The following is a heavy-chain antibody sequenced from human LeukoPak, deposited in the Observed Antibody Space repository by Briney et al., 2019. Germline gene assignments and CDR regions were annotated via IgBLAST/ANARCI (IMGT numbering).Heavy chain of an antibody. Sequence: ASVKVSCKASGYTFTSYGISWVRQAPGQGLEWMGWISAYNGNTNYAQKLQGRVTMTTDTSTSTAYMELRSLRSDDTAVHYCAKHTYIGLAEYFQHWGQGTLVTVSS. V-gene: IGHV1-18*04. D-gene: IGHD1-1*01. CDR2: ISAYNGNT. CDR1: GYTFTSYG. CDR3: AKHTYIGLAEYFQH. J-gene: IGHJ1*01.